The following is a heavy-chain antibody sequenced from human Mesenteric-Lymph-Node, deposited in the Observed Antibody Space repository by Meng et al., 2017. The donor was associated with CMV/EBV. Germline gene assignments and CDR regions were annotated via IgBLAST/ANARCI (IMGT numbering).Heavy chain of an antibody. D-gene: IGHD3-3*01. V-gene: IGHV3-48*04. CDR1: GFTFSSYS. J-gene: IGHJ4*02. Sequence: GGSLRLSCAASGFTFSSYSMNWVRQAPGKGLEWVSYISSSSSTIYYADSVKGRFTISRDNAKNSLYLQMNSLRAEDTAVYYCRYYDFWSGYVRNDYWGQGTLVTVSS. CDR3: RYYDFWSGYVRNDY. CDR2: ISSSSSTI.